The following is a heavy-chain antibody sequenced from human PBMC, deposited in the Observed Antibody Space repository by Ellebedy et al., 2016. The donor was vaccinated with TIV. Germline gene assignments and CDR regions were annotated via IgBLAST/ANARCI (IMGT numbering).Heavy chain of an antibody. CDR2: IWNDGSNK. CDR3: ARDSGGTSYVDL. V-gene: IGHV3-33*01. J-gene: IGHJ5*02. CDR1: GFTFSSYA. Sequence: GESLKISXAASGFTFSSYAMLWVRQAPGKGLEWVSVIWNDGSNKYYGDPVKGRFTISRDNSQNTVFLQMNSLRAEDTAVYYCARDSGGTSYVDLWGQGTLVTVSS. D-gene: IGHD2-15*01.